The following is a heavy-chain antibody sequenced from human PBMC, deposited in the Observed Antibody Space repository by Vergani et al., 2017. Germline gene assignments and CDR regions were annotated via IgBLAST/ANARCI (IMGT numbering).Heavy chain of an antibody. J-gene: IGHJ4*02. CDR2: MNPNSGNT. D-gene: IGHD3-3*02. V-gene: IGHV1-8*01. CDR3: ATSSLQWPPHYDY. CDR1: GYTFTTYD. Sequence: QVQLVQSGAEVKKPGASVKVSCKASGYTFTTYDINWVRQATGQGLEWMGWMNPNSGNTGYAQKFQGRVTMTRDTSISTAYMELSRLRSDDTAVYYCATSSLQWPPHYDYWGQGTLVTVSS.